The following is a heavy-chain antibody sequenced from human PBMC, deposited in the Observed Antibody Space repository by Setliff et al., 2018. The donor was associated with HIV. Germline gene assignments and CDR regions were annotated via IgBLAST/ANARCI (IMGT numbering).Heavy chain of an antibody. D-gene: IGHD6-6*01. CDR2: IYTSGST. CDR3: AGPYSSSSYYYYHMDV. CDR1: GDSVSNGRYY. V-gene: IGHV4-61*09. Sequence: PSETLSLTCTVSGDSVSNGRYYWSWIRQPAGKGLEWIGHIYTSGSTDYNPSLKSRVTISVDTSKNQFSLKMSSVTAADTAVYYCAGPYSSSSYYYYHMDVWGKGTAVTVSS. J-gene: IGHJ6*03.